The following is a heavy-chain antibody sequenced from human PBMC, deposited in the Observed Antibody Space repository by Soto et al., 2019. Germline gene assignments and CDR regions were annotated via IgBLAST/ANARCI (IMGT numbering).Heavy chain of an antibody. Sequence: PSETLSLTXTVSGGSISSSSYYWGWIRQPPGKGLEWIGSIYYSGSTYYNPSLKSRVTISVDTSKNQFSLKLSSVTAADTAVYYCARRYYGSGSYRYYYYGMDVWGQGTTVTVSS. CDR2: IYYSGST. J-gene: IGHJ6*02. CDR1: GGSISSSSYY. CDR3: ARRYYGSGSYRYYYYGMDV. D-gene: IGHD3-10*01. V-gene: IGHV4-39*01.